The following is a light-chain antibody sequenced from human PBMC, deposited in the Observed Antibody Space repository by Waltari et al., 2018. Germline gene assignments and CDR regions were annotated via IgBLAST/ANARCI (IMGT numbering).Light chain of an antibody. V-gene: IGKV3-15*01. Sequence: EIVMTQSPATLSVSPGERVTLSCRASDHVGANGAWYQQKPGQAPRLLIYAASTRASGFPVRFSGRQSGRDFTLTISSLQSEDVAVYYCQQYVHWPRTYSFGQGTRLEIK. CDR2: AAS. J-gene: IGKJ2*03. CDR1: DHVGAN. CDR3: QQYVHWPRTYS.